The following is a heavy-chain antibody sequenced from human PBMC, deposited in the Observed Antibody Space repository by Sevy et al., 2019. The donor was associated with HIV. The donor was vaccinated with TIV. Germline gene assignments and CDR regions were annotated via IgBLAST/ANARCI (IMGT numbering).Heavy chain of an antibody. D-gene: IGHD6-19*01. V-gene: IGHV4-61*01. CDR2: IYYSGST. Sequence: SETLSLTCTVSGGSVSSGSYYWSWIRQPPGKGLEWIGYIYYSGSTNYNPSLKSRVTISVDTSKNRFSLKLSSVTAAETAVYYWAREGIAVAGYYYYGMDVWGQGTTVTVSS. J-gene: IGHJ6*02. CDR1: GGSVSSGSYY. CDR3: AREGIAVAGYYYYGMDV.